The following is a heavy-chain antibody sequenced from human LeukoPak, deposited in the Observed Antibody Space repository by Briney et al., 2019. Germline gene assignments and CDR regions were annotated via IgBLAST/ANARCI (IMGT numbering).Heavy chain of an antibody. Sequence: GGXXXXXCAASGFTFSSYAMSWVRQAPGKGLEWVSAISGSGGSTYYADSVKGRFTISRDNSKNTLYLQMNSLRAEDTAVYYCADRGIFEAPDYWGQGTLVTVSS. CDR2: ISGSGGST. J-gene: IGHJ4*02. CDR3: ADRGIFEAPDY. CDR1: GFTFSSYA. V-gene: IGHV3-23*01. D-gene: IGHD3-3*01.